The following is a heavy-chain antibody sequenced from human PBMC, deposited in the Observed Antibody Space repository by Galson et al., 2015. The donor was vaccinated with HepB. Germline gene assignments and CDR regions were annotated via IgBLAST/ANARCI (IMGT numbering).Heavy chain of an antibody. CDR3: ARGAREWSGYYTGYYFMDV. J-gene: IGHJ6*03. Sequence: SVKVSCKASGYTFTDYYIHCVRQAPGQGLEWMGRINPNSGGTKYAQKFQGRVTMTRDTSITTAYIELSRLRSDDTAVYYCARGAREWSGYYTGYYFMDVWGKGTTVTVSS. CDR1: GYTFTDYY. V-gene: IGHV1-2*06. CDR2: INPNSGGT. D-gene: IGHD3-3*01.